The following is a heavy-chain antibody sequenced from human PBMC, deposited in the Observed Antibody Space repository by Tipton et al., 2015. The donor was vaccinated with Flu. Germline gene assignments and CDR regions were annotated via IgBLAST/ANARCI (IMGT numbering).Heavy chain of an antibody. Sequence: GSLRLSCADSGFTFSSYAMSWVRQAPGKGLEWVSAISGSGGSTYYAGSVEGRFTISRDNSKNTLYLQMNSLRAGDTAIYYCAKVIPELVAGLDYWGQGTLVTVSS. CDR2: ISGSGGST. D-gene: IGHD6-19*01. J-gene: IGHJ4*02. CDR3: AKVIPELVAGLDY. CDR1: GFTFSSYA. V-gene: IGHV3-23*01.